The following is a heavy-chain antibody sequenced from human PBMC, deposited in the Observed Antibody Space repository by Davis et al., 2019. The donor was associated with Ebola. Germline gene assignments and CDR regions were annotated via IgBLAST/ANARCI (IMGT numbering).Heavy chain of an antibody. V-gene: IGHV3-48*02. J-gene: IGHJ2*01. D-gene: IGHD5-24*01. CDR3: ARDAEDGSGNWFFDF. Sequence: GGSLRLSCAASGFAFTRHSMNWVRQAPGTGLEWIAFISSGGDDRYYADSVRCRFTVSRDNAKYSLFLQLNSLRDEDTAQYYCARDAEDGSGNWFFDFRGRGALVTVSS. CDR2: ISSGGDDR. CDR1: GFAFTRHS.